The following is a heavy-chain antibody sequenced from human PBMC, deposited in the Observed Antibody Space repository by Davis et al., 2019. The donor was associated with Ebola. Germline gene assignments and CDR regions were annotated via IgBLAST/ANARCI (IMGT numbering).Heavy chain of an antibody. CDR2: IRSDGNDK. CDR3: AKKGKSGSYFDY. Sequence: PGGSLRLSCAASGFTFSSYGMFWLRQAPGKGLEWVAYIRSDGNDKFYIDSVKGRFTISRDMSKNTLSLEMISLRAEDTAVYYCAKKGKSGSYFDYWGQGTLVTVSS. D-gene: IGHD1-26*01. V-gene: IGHV3-30*02. CDR1: GFTFSSYG. J-gene: IGHJ4*02.